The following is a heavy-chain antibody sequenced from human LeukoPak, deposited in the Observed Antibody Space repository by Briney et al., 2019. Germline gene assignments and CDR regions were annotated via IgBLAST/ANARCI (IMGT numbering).Heavy chain of an antibody. V-gene: IGHV3-23*01. CDR2: ISSSATSA. J-gene: IGHJ4*02. D-gene: IGHD3-22*01. CDR1: GFTFSSYG. Sequence: PGGSLRLSCAASGFTFSSYGMSWVRQAPGKELEWVSAISSSATSAYYADSVKGRFTISRDNSKNTLYLQVNSLRAEDTAIYYCAKSSIFYDSSGYYVGEKYYFDYWGQGTLVTVSS. CDR3: AKSSIFYDSSGYYVGEKYYFDY.